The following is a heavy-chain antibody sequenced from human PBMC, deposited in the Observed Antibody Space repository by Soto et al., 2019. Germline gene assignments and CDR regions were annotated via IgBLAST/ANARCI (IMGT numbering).Heavy chain of an antibody. J-gene: IGHJ4*02. CDR3: AHMKSETYGAIPFDY. V-gene: IGHV2-5*02. CDR1: GISLTTSGVG. Sequence: QITLKETGPTLVKPTQPLTLTCSVSGISLTTSGVGVGWIRQPPGKALEWLALIYWDDDKRYSPPLKSRLTITRDTPKIQVVLALTNMDPVDTATYFCAHMKSETYGAIPFDYWGQGTLVTVSS. D-gene: IGHD1-26*01. CDR2: IYWDDDK.